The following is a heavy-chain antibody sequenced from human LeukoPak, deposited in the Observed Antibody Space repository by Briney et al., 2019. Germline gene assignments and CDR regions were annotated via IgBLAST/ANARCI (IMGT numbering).Heavy chain of an antibody. V-gene: IGHV3-30*04. CDR3: AKEEEVMAGLHDAFDI. Sequence: GGSLRLSCAASGFTFSSYAMHWVRQAPGKGLEWVAVISYDGSNKYYADSVKGRFTISRDNSKNTLYLQMNSLRAEDTAVYYCAKEEEVMAGLHDAFDIWGQGTMVTVSS. D-gene: IGHD5-24*01. CDR1: GFTFSSYA. CDR2: ISYDGSNK. J-gene: IGHJ3*02.